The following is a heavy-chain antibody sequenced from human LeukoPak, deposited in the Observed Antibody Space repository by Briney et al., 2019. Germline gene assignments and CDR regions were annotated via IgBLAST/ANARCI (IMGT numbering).Heavy chain of an antibody. V-gene: IGHV3-23*01. CDR1: GFTFSSYA. CDR2: ISGSGGST. J-gene: IGHJ4*02. CDR3: AKDPRVLLWFGESAFDY. Sequence: GGSLRLSCAASGFTFSSYAMSWVRQAPGKGLEWVSAISGSGGSTYYADSVKGRFTISRDNSKNTLYLQMNSLRAEDTAVYYCAKDPRVLLWFGESAFDYWGQGTLVTVSS. D-gene: IGHD3-10*01.